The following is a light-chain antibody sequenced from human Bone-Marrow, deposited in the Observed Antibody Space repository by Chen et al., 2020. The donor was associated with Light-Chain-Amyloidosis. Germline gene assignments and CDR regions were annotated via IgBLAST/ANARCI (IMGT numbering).Light chain of an antibody. J-gene: IGLJ3*02. Sequence: SYVLTQPSSVSAAPGPTATIACGGNNIGSTSVHWYQQTPGQAPLLVVYDDSDRPSGIPERLSGSNSGNTATLTIGRVEAGDEADYYCQVWDRSSDRPVFGGGTKLTVL. CDR3: QVWDRSSDRPV. CDR1: NIGSTS. V-gene: IGLV3-21*02. CDR2: DDS.